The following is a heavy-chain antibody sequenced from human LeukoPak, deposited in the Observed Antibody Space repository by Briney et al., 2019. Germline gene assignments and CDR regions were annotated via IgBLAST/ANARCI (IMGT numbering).Heavy chain of an antibody. D-gene: IGHD6-19*01. Sequence: SETLSLTCTVSGGSISSRSYYWGWIRQPPGKGLEWIGGIYYSGTTYYNPSLKSRVTISVDTSKNQFSLKLTSVTAADTAVFYCARRAVAGGEDYFDYWGQGTLVTVSS. V-gene: IGHV4-39*01. J-gene: IGHJ4*02. CDR2: IYYSGTT. CDR3: ARRAVAGGEDYFDY. CDR1: GGSISSRSYY.